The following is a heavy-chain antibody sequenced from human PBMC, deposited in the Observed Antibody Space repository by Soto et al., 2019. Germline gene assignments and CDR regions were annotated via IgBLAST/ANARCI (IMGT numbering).Heavy chain of an antibody. D-gene: IGHD1-26*01. CDR3: ARDSGSHADY. V-gene: IGHV3-74*01. Sequence: EVQLVESGGGLVQPGGSLRLSCAASGFTFSGYWMHLGRQAPGKGLVWVSRINSGGSSTDYADSVKGRFPISRDNAKNTLYLQMNSLRAEDTAVYYCARDSGSHADYWGQGTLVTVSS. CDR2: INSGGSST. CDR1: GFTFSGYW. J-gene: IGHJ4*02.